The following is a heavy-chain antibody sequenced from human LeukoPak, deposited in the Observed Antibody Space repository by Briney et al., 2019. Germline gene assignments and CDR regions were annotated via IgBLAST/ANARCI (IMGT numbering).Heavy chain of an antibody. J-gene: IGHJ4*02. CDR3: ARNALGIYYFDY. CDR1: GFTFSSYS. V-gene: IGHV3-21*01. Sequence: MTGGSLRLSCAASGFTFSSYSMNWVRQAPGKGLEWVSSISSSSSYIYYADSVKGRFTISRDNAKNSLYLQMNSLRAEDTAVYYCARNALGIYYFDYWGQGTLVTVSS. CDR2: ISSSSSYI.